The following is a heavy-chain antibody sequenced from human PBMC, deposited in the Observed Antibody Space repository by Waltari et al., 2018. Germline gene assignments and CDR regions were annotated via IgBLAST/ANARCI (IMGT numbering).Heavy chain of an antibody. CDR1: GYALSELS. J-gene: IGHJ4*02. V-gene: IGHV1-24*01. D-gene: IGHD2-15*01. CDR2: FNPEDGEI. CDR3: ATSNSGGRRGFDY. Sequence: QVQLEQSGAEVKKPGASMKVSCKVSGYALSELSMHWVRQAPGEGLEWMGGFNPEDGEIIYAQKFRGRVTMTEDTSTETVYMDLSSLRSEDTAVYYCATSNSGGRRGFDYWARELWSPSPQ.